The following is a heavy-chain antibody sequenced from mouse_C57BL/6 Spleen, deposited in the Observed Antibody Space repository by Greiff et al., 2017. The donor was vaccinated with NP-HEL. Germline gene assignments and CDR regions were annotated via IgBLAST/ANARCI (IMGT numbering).Heavy chain of an antibody. D-gene: IGHD1-1*01. V-gene: IGHV1-64*01. CDR3: ARDYGSSPWYFDV. J-gene: IGHJ1*03. CDR2: IHPNSGST. CDR1: GYTFTSYW. Sequence: QVQLQQPGAELVKPGASVKLSCKASGYTFTSYWMHWVKQRPGQGLEWIGMIHPNSGSTNYNEKFKSKATLTVDESSSTAYMQLSSLTSEDSAVYYCARDYGSSPWYFDVWGTGTTVTVSS.